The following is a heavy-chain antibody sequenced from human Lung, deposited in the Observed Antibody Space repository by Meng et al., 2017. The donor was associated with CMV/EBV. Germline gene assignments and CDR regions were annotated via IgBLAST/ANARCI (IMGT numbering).Heavy chain of an antibody. D-gene: IGHD6-6*01. V-gene: IGHV4-34*01. CDR1: GGSLSCYY. CDR2: IRHCGDIT. J-gene: IGHJ4*02. CDR3: TRQYSSSYHSDY. Sequence: GIYGGSLSCYYWSLIRQTPGKGLEWIGEIRHCGDITNYNPSLKSRVTISVDTSKKQFFLKLSDVTAADTAVYYCTRQYSSSYHSDYWGQGTLVTVSS.